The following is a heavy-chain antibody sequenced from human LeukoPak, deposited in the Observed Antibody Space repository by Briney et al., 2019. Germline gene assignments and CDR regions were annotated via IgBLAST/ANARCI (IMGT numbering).Heavy chain of an antibody. J-gene: IGHJ4*02. CDR1: GFTFSSYA. CDR3: AKEAVAAAGPFDY. CDR2: ISGSGGSI. D-gene: IGHD6-13*01. V-gene: IGHV3-23*01. Sequence: PGGSLRLSCGASGFTFSSYAMSWVRQAPGKGLEWVSSISGSGGSIYYADSVKGRFTISRDNSKSTLYLQMNSLRAEDTAIYYCAKEAVAAAGPFDYWGQGTLVTVSS.